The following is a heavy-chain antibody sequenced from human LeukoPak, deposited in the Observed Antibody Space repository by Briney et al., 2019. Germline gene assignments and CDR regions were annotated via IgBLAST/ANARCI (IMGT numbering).Heavy chain of an antibody. CDR1: GYTFTGYY. V-gene: IGHV1-2*02. J-gene: IGHJ4*02. Sequence: ASXXVSCKASGYTFTGYYMHWVRQAPGQGLEWMGWINPNSGGTNYAQKFQGRVTMTRDTSISTAYMELSRLRSDDTAVYYCAVTYYDFWSGYYGGDYWGQGTLVTVSS. CDR3: AVTYYDFWSGYYGGDY. D-gene: IGHD3-3*01. CDR2: INPNSGGT.